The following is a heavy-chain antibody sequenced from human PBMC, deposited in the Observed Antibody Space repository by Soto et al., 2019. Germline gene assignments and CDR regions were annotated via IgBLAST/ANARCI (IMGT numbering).Heavy chain of an antibody. V-gene: IGHV4-59*01. CDR3: ARSRDLPYYYGSGSYSYFFDY. Sequence: PSETLSLTCTVSGGPINNYHWSWIRQPPGKGLEWIGFIYYSGSTNYNPSLKSRVTISVDTSKNQFSLKLSSVTAADTAVYYCARSRDLPYYYGSGSYSYFFDYWGQGTLVTVSS. J-gene: IGHJ4*02. CDR1: GGPINNYH. CDR2: IYYSGST. D-gene: IGHD3-10*01.